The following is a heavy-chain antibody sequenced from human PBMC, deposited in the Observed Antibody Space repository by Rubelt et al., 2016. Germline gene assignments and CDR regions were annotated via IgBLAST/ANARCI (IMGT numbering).Heavy chain of an antibody. CDR2: ISAYNGNT. Sequence: QVQLVQSGAEVKKPGASVKVSCKASGYTFTSYAMHWVRQAPGQRLEWMGWISAYNGNTNDAVKLQGRSTMTTDTSTRTADMGLRSLRSDDKGVNYCASAYGDYVYSLDYWGQGTLVTVSS. V-gene: IGHV1-3*01. J-gene: IGHJ4*02. CDR1: GYTFTSYA. CDR3: ASAYGDYVYSLDY. D-gene: IGHD4-17*01.